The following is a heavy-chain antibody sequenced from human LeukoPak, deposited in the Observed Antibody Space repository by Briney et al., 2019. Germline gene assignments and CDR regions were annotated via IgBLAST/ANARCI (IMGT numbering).Heavy chain of an antibody. CDR2: IYYSGST. V-gene: IGHV4-39*01. J-gene: IGHJ4*02. D-gene: IGHD3-22*01. Sequence: PSETLSLTCTVSGGSISSSSYYWGWIRQPSGKGLEWIGSIYYSGSTYYNPSLKSRVTISVDTSKNQFSLKLSSVTAADTAVYYCARAQRYYDSSGYYYVHGVFDYWGQGTLVTVSS. CDR1: GGSISSSSYY. CDR3: ARAQRYYDSSGYYYVHGVFDY.